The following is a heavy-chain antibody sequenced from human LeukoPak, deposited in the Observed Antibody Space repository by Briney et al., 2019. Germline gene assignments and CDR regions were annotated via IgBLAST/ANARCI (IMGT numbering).Heavy chain of an antibody. D-gene: IGHD3-10*01. CDR3: AKDSAFYYIDV. CDR2: IRYNGNNQ. Sequence: GGSLRLSCAASGFTFNNYAMSWVRQAPGKGLEWVAFIRYNGNNQYYADSVKGRLTISRDNSKNTLYLQMNSLKGDDTAVYYCAKDSAFYYIDVWGKGTTVIISS. J-gene: IGHJ6*03. V-gene: IGHV3-30*02. CDR1: GFTFNNYA.